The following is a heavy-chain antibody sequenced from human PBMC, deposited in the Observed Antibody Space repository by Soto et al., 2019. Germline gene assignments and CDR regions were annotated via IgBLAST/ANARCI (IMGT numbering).Heavy chain of an antibody. CDR2: IYYSGST. CDR3: ARGGSTWLEYFQH. V-gene: IGHV4-39*07. J-gene: IGHJ1*01. CDR1: GGSISSSSYY. Sequence: PSETLSLTFTVSGGSISSSSYYWGWIRQAPGKGLEWIGSIYYSGSTYYNPSLKSRITISVDTSKNQFSLKLSSVTAADTAVYYCARGGSTWLEYFQHWGQGTLVTVSS. D-gene: IGHD6-13*01.